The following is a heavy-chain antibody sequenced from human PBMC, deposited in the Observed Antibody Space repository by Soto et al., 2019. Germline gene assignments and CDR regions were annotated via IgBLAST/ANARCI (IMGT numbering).Heavy chain of an antibody. CDR3: ARDPSIMGHDAFDI. CDR2: IKQDGSEI. CDR1: GFTFSSYW. D-gene: IGHD1-26*01. V-gene: IGHV3-7*01. J-gene: IGHJ3*02. Sequence: PGGSLRLSCAASGFTFSSYWMSWVRQAPGKGLEWVANIKQDGSEIYYVDSVKGRFTISRDNAKNSLYLQMNSLRAEDTAVYYCARDPSIMGHDAFDIWGQGTMVTVSS.